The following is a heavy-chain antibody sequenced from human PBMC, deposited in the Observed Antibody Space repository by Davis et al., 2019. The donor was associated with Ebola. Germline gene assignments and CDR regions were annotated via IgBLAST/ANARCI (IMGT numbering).Heavy chain of an antibody. D-gene: IGHD3-10*01. J-gene: IGHJ6*02. CDR2: IYYSGST. Sequence: PSETLSLTCAVSGGSISSGSYYWSWIRQPPGEGLEWIGYIYYSGSTNYNPSLKSRVTISVDTSKNQFSLKLSSVTAADTAVYYCARVSTMVRGVIIGYGMDVWGQGTTVTVSS. CDR1: GGSISSGSYY. CDR3: ARVSTMVRGVIIGYGMDV. V-gene: IGHV4-61*01.